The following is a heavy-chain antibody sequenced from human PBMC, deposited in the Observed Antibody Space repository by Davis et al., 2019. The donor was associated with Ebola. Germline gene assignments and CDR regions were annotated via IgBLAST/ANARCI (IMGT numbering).Heavy chain of an antibody. Sequence: GSLRLSCTVSGGSISSYYWSWIRQPPGKGLEWIGYIYYSGSTNYNPSLKSRVTISVDTSKNQFSLKLSSVTAADMAVYYCARDLGIFGGQGTLVTVSS. D-gene: IGHD2-15*01. CDR1: GGSISSYY. J-gene: IGHJ4*02. V-gene: IGHV4-59*01. CDR2: IYYSGST. CDR3: ARDLGIF.